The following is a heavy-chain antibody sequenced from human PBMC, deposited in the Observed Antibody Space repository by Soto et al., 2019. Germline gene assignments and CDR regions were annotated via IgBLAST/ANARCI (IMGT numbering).Heavy chain of an antibody. V-gene: IGHV3-9*01. CDR2: ISWNSGSI. D-gene: IGHD1-1*01. CDR1: GFTFDDYA. CDR3: AKVHPASYYYYGMDV. J-gene: IGHJ6*02. Sequence: EVQLVESGGGLVQPGRSLRLSCAASGFTFDDYAMHWVRQAPGKGLEWVSGISWNSGSIGYADSVKGRFTISRDNAKNSLYLQMNSLRAEDTALYYCAKVHPASYYYYGMDVWGQGTTVTVSS.